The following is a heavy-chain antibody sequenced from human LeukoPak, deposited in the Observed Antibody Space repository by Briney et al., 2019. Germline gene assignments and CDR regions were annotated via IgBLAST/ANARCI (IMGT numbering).Heavy chain of an antibody. V-gene: IGHV3-21*01. CDR1: GFTFRSST. CDR3: EKSEVVAATLSDY. D-gene: IGHD2-15*01. J-gene: IGHJ4*02. Sequence: PGGSLRLSCAASGFTFRSSTMNWVRRAPGKGLEWVSSISSSSDYIYYADSVKGRFTISRDNAKNSLYLQMNSLRPADTALYYCEKSEVVAATLSDYWGQGTLVTVSS. CDR2: ISSSSDYI.